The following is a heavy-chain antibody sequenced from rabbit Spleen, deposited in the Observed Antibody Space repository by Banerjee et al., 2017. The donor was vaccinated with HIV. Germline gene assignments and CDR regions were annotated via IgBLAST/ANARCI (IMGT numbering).Heavy chain of an antibody. J-gene: IGHJ4*01. CDR1: GFDFSAYG. D-gene: IGHD1-1*01. CDR2: IYPDDGST. Sequence: QEQLVESGGGLVQPGGSLKLSCKASGFDFSAYGVSWVRQAPGKGLEWIGYIYPDDGSTYYASWVNGRFTISRTSSTTVTLQMTSLTAADTATYFCASADNDLYYAHDLWGPGTLVTVS. V-gene: IGHV1S47*01. CDR3: ASADNDLYYAHDL.